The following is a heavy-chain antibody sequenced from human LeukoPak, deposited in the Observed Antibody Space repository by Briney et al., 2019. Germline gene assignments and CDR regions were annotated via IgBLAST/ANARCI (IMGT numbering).Heavy chain of an antibody. J-gene: IGHJ4*02. CDR2: IYYTGST. Sequence: PSETLSLTCTVSGGSSSSFYWSWIRQPPGKGLEWIGYIYYTGSTNHNPSLESRVTMSVDTSKNQFSLQLSSVTAADTAVYCCARNRVAEAGMDYWGQGTLVTVSS. D-gene: IGHD6-13*01. CDR1: GGSSSSFY. CDR3: ARNRVAEAGMDY. V-gene: IGHV4-59*08.